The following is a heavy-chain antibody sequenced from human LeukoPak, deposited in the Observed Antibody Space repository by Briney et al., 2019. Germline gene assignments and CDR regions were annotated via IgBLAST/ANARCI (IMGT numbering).Heavy chain of an antibody. J-gene: IGHJ3*02. D-gene: IGHD3-22*01. CDR3: AKDPYYYDNSAYDAFDI. CDR2: ISYDGSTK. Sequence: GGSLRLSCAASGFMFNDYWMSWVRQAPGKGLEWVAVISYDGSTKYYADSVKGRFTISRDNSKNTLYLSMNSLRAEDTAVYYCAKDPYYYDNSAYDAFDIWGQGTMVTVSS. CDR1: GFMFNDYW. V-gene: IGHV3-30*18.